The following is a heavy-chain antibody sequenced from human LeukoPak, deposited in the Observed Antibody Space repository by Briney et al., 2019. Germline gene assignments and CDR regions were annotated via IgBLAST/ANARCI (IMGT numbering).Heavy chain of an antibody. CDR3: ARGVIYTDYADYFDY. V-gene: IGHV3-30*04. D-gene: IGHD4-17*01. J-gene: IGHJ4*02. CDR1: GFTFSSYP. Sequence: GGSLRLSCAASGFTFSSYPVHWVRQAPGKGLEWVALISYDGGNKFYAESVRGRFTISRDNSNNTVYLQMNSLRVEDTAVYYCARGVIYTDYADYFDYWGQGTRVTVSS. CDR2: ISYDGGNK.